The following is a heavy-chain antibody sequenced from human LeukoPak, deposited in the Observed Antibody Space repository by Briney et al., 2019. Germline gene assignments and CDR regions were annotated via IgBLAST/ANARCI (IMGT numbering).Heavy chain of an antibody. CDR2: IDPSDSYN. Sequence: GEFLRISCKGSGYSFTSYWISWVRQMPGKGLEWMGRIDPSDSYNNYSPSFQGHVTISADKSISTAYLQWSSLKASDTAMYYCARHSEAGIAAAGTRYWGQGTLVTVSS. V-gene: IGHV5-10-1*01. CDR3: ARHSEAGIAAAGTRY. D-gene: IGHD6-13*01. CDR1: GYSFTSYW. J-gene: IGHJ4*02.